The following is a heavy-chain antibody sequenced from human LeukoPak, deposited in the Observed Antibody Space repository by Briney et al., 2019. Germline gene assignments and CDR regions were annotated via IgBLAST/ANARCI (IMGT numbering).Heavy chain of an antibody. J-gene: IGHJ5*02. CDR3: ARDSGTTGEVKFDP. Sequence: SETLSLTCTVSGGSISSYYWSWIRQPAGTALEWIGRIYTSGTITYNPSLKSRVTMSVDTSKSQFSLKLSSVTAADTAVYYCARDSGTTGEVKFDPWGQGTLVTVSS. CDR1: GGSISSYY. D-gene: IGHD3-10*01. CDR2: IYTSGTI. V-gene: IGHV4-4*07.